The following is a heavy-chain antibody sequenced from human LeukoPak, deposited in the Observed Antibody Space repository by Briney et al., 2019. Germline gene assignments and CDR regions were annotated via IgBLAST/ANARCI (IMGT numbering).Heavy chain of an antibody. V-gene: IGHV3-23*01. J-gene: IGHJ5*02. CDR3: AKDRASNYYGSGSYYPTNWFDP. D-gene: IGHD3-10*01. CDR1: GFTFSSYG. Sequence: PGGSLRLSCAASGFTFSSYGMSWVRQAPGKGLEWVSAISGSGGSTYYADSVKGRFTISRDNSKNTLYLQMNSLRAEDTAVYYCAKDRASNYYGSGSYYPTNWFDPWGQGTLVTVSS. CDR2: ISGSGGST.